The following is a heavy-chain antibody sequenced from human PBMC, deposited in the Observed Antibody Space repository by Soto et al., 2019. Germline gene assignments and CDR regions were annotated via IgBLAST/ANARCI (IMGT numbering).Heavy chain of an antibody. V-gene: IGHV4-4*07. CDR1: GASMNSYH. D-gene: IGHD6-13*01. J-gene: IGHJ5*02. Sequence: LSLTCTVSGASMNSYHWSWIRQPAGKGLEWIGHIHSSGSTNYNPSPKSRVTMSVDTSKNQFSLRLMSLTAADTAVYYCARDQGVAAAGITWFDPWGQGSLVTVSS. CDR2: IHSSGST. CDR3: ARDQGVAAAGITWFDP.